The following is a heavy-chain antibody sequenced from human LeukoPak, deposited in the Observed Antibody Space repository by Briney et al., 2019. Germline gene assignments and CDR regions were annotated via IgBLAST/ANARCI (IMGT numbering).Heavy chain of an antibody. D-gene: IGHD1-26*01. V-gene: IGHV4-59*08. CDR1: GGSINSYY. CDR3: ARQTYSGSLDY. J-gene: IGHJ4*02. Sequence: PSETLSLTCTVSGGSINSYYWSWIRQPPGKGLEWIGYIYYSGSTNYNPSLKSRVTISVDTSKNQFSLKLSSVTAADTAVYYCARQTYSGSLDYWGQGTLVTVSS. CDR2: IYYSGST.